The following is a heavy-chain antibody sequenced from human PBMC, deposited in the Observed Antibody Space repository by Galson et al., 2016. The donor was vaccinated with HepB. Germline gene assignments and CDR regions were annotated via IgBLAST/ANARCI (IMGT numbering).Heavy chain of an antibody. V-gene: IGHV3-30*18. CDR3: AKYSGSPGDYGMDV. J-gene: IGHJ6*02. CDR2: ISYHGSNI. CDR1: GFTFSNYG. D-gene: IGHD1-26*01. Sequence: SLRLSCAASGFTFSNYGMHWVRQAPGKGLEWVAAISYHGSNIYYGDSVKGRVTITADKSTTTVYMELSSLRSEDTAIYYCAKYSGSPGDYGMDVWGQGTTVTVSS.